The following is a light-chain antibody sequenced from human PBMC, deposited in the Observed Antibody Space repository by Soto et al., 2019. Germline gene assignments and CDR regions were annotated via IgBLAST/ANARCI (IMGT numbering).Light chain of an antibody. CDR3: QQYTYWPWT. CDR1: QSVNSN. Sequence: EIVMTQSPATLSVSPGERATLSCRASQSVNSNLAWYQQKPGQAPRLLIYGASTRATGIPARFSGTGSGTEFTLTISSLQSEDFAVYYCQQYTYWPWTLAQGTKVEIK. V-gene: IGKV3-15*01. J-gene: IGKJ1*01. CDR2: GAS.